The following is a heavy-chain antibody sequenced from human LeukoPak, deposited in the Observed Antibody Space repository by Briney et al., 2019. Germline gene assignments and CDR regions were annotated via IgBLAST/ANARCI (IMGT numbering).Heavy chain of an antibody. Sequence: GESLKISCKSSGYNFSTYWIGWVRQMPGKGLAWMAIIYPGDSDTRYGPSFQGQVTISADKSISTAYLQWSSLKASDTAIYYCARVKVVVTTPNYFDFWGQGTLVTVSS. J-gene: IGHJ4*02. CDR2: IYPGDSDT. CDR1: GYNFSTYW. CDR3: ARVKVVVTTPNYFDF. D-gene: IGHD2-21*02. V-gene: IGHV5-51*01.